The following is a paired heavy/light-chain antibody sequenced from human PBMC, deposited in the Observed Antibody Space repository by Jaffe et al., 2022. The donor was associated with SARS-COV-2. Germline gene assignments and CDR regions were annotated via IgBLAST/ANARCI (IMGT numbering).Light chain of an antibody. J-gene: IGLJ2*01. V-gene: IGLV5-37*01. CDR1: SDINVGSYN. CDR3: MIWPSNASKVV. Sequence: QPVLTQPPSSSASPGESARLTCTLPSDINVGSYNIYWYQQKPGSPPRYLLYYYSDSDKGQGSGVPSRFSGSKDASANTGILLISGLQSEDEADYYCMIWPSNASKVVFGGGTKLTVL. CDR2: YYSDSDK.
Heavy chain of an antibody. D-gene: IGHD4-17*01. CDR1: GFTFSSYG. CDR2: ISYDGSNK. J-gene: IGHJ6*02. Sequence: QVQLVESGGGVVQPGRSLRLSCAASGFTFSSYGMHWVRQAPGKGLEWVAVISYDGSNKYYADSVKGRFTISRDNSKNTLYLQMNSLRAEDTAVYYCAKGPYGDYLPYYYGMDVWGQGTTVTVSS. CDR3: AKGPYGDYLPYYYGMDV. V-gene: IGHV3-30*18.